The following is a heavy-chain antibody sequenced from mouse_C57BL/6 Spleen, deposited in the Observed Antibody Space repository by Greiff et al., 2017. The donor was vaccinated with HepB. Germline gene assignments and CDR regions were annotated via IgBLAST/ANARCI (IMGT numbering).Heavy chain of an antibody. J-gene: IGHJ1*03. D-gene: IGHD2-5*01. Sequence: EVKLVESGGGLVKPGGSLKLSCAASGFTFSSYAMSWVRQTPEKRLEWVATISDGGSYTYYPDNVKGRFTISRDNAKNNLYLQMSHLKSEDTAMYYCARDGYYSNYEDWYFDVWGTGTTVTVSS. CDR3: ARDGYYSNYEDWYFDV. CDR2: ISDGGSYT. CDR1: GFTFSSYA. V-gene: IGHV5-4*01.